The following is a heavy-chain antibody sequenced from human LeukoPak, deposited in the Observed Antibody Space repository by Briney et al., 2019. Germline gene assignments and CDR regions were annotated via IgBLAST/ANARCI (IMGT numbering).Heavy chain of an antibody. CDR3: AKSHSVAQRGYFDY. J-gene: IGHJ4*02. Sequence: GGSLRLSCAASGFTFSSFAMTWVRQAPGKGLEWVSTISDSGGSTYYADAVKGRFTISRDNSKDTLYAQMNSLRAENAAVYYCAKSHSVAQRGYFDYWGQGTLVTVSS. CDR1: GFTFSSFA. CDR2: ISDSGGST. D-gene: IGHD2-15*01. V-gene: IGHV3-23*01.